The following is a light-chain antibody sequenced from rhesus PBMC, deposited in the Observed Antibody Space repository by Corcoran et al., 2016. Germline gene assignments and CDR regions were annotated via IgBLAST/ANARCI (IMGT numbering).Light chain of an antibody. CDR3: LQHSNWPHS. CDR1: QSVSSR. CDR2: GAS. Sequence: EIVMTQSPATLSLSPGERATLSCRASQSVSSRLAWYQQKPGPAPRLLIYGASSRATGIPARLSGSGSGKDFTLTISSLEPEDVAVYYCLQHSNWPHSFGQGTKVEIK. J-gene: IGKJ2*01. V-gene: IGKV3-24*01.